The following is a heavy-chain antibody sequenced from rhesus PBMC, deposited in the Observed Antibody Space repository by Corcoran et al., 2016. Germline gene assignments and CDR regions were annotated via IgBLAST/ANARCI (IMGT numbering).Heavy chain of an antibody. V-gene: IGHV4-165*01. Sequence: QVQLQESGPGLVKPSETLPLTCVVSGASIRSYYWTWTRQPPGKGLEWIGYISGGSGSTNYNPSLKSRVTISKDTSKNQFSLKVTSVTAADTAVYYCSRGGNYFDSWGQGVLVTVSS. J-gene: IGHJ4*01. CDR1: GASIRSYY. CDR3: SRGGNYFDS. CDR2: ISGGSGST.